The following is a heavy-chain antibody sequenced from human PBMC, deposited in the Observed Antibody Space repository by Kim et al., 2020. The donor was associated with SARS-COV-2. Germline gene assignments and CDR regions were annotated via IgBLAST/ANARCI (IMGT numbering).Heavy chain of an antibody. CDR3: ARAGPTYYYGSGSYWDYYYYGMDV. D-gene: IGHD3-10*01. CDR2: ISYDGSNK. Sequence: GGSLRLSCAASGFTFSSYAMHWVRQAPGKGLEWVAVISYDGSNKYYADSVKGRFTISRDNSKNTLYLQMNSLRAEDTAVYYCARAGPTYYYGSGSYWDYYYYGMDVWGQGTPVTVSS. V-gene: IGHV3-30-3*01. CDR1: GFTFSSYA. J-gene: IGHJ6*02.